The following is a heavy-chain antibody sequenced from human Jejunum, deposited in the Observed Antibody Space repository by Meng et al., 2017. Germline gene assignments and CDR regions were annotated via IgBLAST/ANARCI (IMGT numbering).Heavy chain of an antibody. CDR3: SRDENSSGPTTNWFDP. J-gene: IGHJ5*02. CDR1: GYTFNIYG. D-gene: IGHD6-19*01. V-gene: IGHV1-18*01. CDR2: VSAYNAKT. Sequence: QVKLLPSAAEVKKPGASVKVSCKASGYTFNIYGISCFRQAPGQGLEWMGWVSAYNAKTIYAHKLQGRLTMTTDTSTSTAYMELRSLRSDDTAVYYCSRDENSSGPTTNWFDPWGQGTLVTVSS.